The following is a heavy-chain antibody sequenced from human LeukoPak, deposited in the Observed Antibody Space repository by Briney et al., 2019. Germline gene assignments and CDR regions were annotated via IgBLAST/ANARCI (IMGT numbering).Heavy chain of an antibody. CDR3: ARGRRSFKPAAKFDY. J-gene: IGHJ4*02. V-gene: IGHV4-34*01. D-gene: IGHD2-2*01. CDR2: INHSGST. CDR1: GGSFSGYY. Sequence: SETLSLTCAVYGGSFSGYYWSWIRQPPGKGLEWIGEINHSGSTNYNPSLKSRVTISVDTSKNQFSLKLSSVTAADTAVYYCARGRRSFKPAAKFDYWGQGTLVTVPS.